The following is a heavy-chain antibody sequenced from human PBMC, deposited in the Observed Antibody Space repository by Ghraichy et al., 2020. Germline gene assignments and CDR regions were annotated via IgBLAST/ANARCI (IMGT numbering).Heavy chain of an antibody. CDR2: ISWDGGST. CDR1: GFTFNDYA. D-gene: IGHD1-1*01. CDR3: AKDGWELGTGTTNYGMDV. J-gene: IGHJ6*02. Sequence: GSLRLSCAASGFTFNDYAMHWVSQAPGKGLEWVSLISWDGGSTYYADSVKGRFTISRDNSNNSLYLQMNSLRAEDTALYYCAKDGWELGTGTTNYGMDVWGQGTTVTVSS. V-gene: IGHV3-43D*03.